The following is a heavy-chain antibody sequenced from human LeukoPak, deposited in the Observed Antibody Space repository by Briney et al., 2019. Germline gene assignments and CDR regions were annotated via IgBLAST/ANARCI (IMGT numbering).Heavy chain of an antibody. V-gene: IGHV4-59*01. CDR1: GGSISSYY. J-gene: IGHJ5*02. CDR2: IYYSGST. CDR3: AAAPLAVAEIVT. Sequence: PSETLSLTCTVSGGSISSYYWSWIRQPPGKGLEWIGYIYYSGSTNYNPSLKSRVTISVDTSKNQFSLKLSSVTAADTAVYYCAAAPLAVAEIVTWGQGTLLTVSS. D-gene: IGHD6-19*01.